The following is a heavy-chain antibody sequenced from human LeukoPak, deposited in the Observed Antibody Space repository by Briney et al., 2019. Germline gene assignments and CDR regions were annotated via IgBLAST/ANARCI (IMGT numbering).Heavy chain of an antibody. Sequence: GGSLRLSCAASGFTFDDYGMSWVRQAPGKGLEWVAPISDGGGSTYYGGDVKGRYTISRDNSKNTLFLQMNSLRAEDTAVYYCAKSRGSGSSMARGVNFDYWGQGTLVTVSS. J-gene: IGHJ4*02. CDR2: ISDGGGST. D-gene: IGHD3-10*01. CDR3: AKSRGSGSSMARGVNFDY. CDR1: GFTFDDYG. V-gene: IGHV3-23*01.